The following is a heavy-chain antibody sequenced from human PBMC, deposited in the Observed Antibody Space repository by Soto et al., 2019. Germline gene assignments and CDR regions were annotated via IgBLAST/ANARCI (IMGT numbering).Heavy chain of an antibody. V-gene: IGHV1-18*01. CDR1: GYTFTSYG. D-gene: IGHD3-22*01. CDR2: ISAYNGNT. J-gene: IGHJ4*02. CDR3: AINYYDSSGYLY. Sequence: ASVKVSCKASGYTFTSYGISWVRQAPGQGLEWMGWISAYNGNTNYAERFQGRITLTSDTSTKTVYVELSSLRSEDTAIYYCAINYYDSSGYLYWGQGTLVTVSS.